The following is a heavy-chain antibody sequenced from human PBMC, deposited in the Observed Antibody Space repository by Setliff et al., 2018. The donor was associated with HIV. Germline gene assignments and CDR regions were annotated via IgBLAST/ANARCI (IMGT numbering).Heavy chain of an antibody. CDR2: ISIRGGYI. CDR3: ARRSGSSSLKGVHYYYYYYMDV. D-gene: IGHD6-13*01. J-gene: IGHJ6*03. V-gene: IGHV3-21*06. CDR1: GFTFNNYA. Sequence: PGGSLRLSCAASGFTFNNYAINWVRQAPGKGLQWVASISIRGGYIYYADSVKGRFTISRDNTRNSVYLQMDSLRVDDTAVFYCARRSGSSSLKGVHYYYYYYMDVWGKGTTVTVSS.